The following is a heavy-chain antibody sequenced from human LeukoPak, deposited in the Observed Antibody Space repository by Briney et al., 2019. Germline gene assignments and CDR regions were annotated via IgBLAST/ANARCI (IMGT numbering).Heavy chain of an antibody. V-gene: IGHV1-69*06. CDR1: GGTFSSYA. CDR2: IIPIFGTA. D-gene: IGHD6-13*01. J-gene: IGHJ4*02. CDR3: ARRDSSSSYFDY. Sequence: VASVKVSCKASGGTFSSYAISWVRQAPGQGLEWMGGIIPIFGTANYAQKFQGRVTITADKSTSTAYMELSSLRSEDTAVYYCARRDSSSSYFDYWGQGTLVTVSS.